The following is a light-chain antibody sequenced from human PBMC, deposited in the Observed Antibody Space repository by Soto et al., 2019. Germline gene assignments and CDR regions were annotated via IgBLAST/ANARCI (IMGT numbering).Light chain of an antibody. CDR2: GNS. V-gene: IGLV1-40*01. CDR3: QSYDSSLSASV. Sequence: QSVLTQPPSVSGAPGQRVTISCTGSSSNIGAGFDVQWYQQLPGTAPKLLIYGNSNRPSGVPDRFSGSKSGTSASLAITGLQDEDEADFYCQSYDSSLSASVFGGGTKLTVL. CDR1: SSNIGAGFD. J-gene: IGLJ2*01.